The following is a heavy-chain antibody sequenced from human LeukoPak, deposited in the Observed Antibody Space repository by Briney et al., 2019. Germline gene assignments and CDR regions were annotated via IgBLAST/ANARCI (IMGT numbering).Heavy chain of an antibody. CDR1: GFTFSDYY. CDR2: MSSRGYPT. J-gene: IGHJ4*02. D-gene: IGHD1-1*01. CDR3: ARVGIALTSPFDY. Sequence: GGSLRLSCLASGFTFSDYYMSWVRQAPGKGLEWISYMSSRGYPTYYAESVKGRFTISRDNAKNTLYLQMLNLRTDDTAVYFCARVGIALTSPFDYWGLGTLVAVSS. V-gene: IGHV3-11*01.